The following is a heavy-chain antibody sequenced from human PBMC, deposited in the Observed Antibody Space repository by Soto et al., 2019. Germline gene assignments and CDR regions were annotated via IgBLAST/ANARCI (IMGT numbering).Heavy chain of an antibody. CDR1: GFIADDYA. Sequence: EVQLVESGGGLVQPGRSLRLSCVASGFIADDYAMHWVRQAPGKGLEWVSGISSNSATINYADSVKSRFTISRDNAKNSLFLQMNSLRPEDTASYYCVKDMKWGGMTTIHYFDSWGQGTLVTVSS. D-gene: IGHD4-17*01. V-gene: IGHV3-9*02. J-gene: IGHJ4*02. CDR3: VKDMKWGGMTTIHYFDS. CDR2: ISSNSATI.